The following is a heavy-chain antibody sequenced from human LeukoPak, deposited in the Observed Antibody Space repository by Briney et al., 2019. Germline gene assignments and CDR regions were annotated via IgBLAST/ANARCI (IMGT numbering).Heavy chain of an antibody. D-gene: IGHD1-26*01. CDR1: GFTLSRKY. V-gene: IGHV3-53*01. CDR3: ARGGSYLSAFDI. Sequence: GGSLRLSCAASGFTLSRKYMSWLRQAPGKGLEGASVICGGGSTFYADSVNGRFTISRDNSKNTLYLQMNSLRAEDTAVYYCARGGSYLSAFDIWGQGTMVTVSS. CDR2: ICGGGST. J-gene: IGHJ3*02.